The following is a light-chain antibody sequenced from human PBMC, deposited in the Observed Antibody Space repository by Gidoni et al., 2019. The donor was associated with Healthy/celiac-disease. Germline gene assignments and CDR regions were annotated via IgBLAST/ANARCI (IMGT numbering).Light chain of an antibody. CDR2: AAS. CDR3: QQYYSYPQT. Sequence: AIRITQSPSSLSASTGDRVTITCRASQGISSYLAWYQQKPGKAPKLLIYAASTSQSGVPSRFSGSGSGTDFTLTISCLQSEDFATYYCQQYYSYPQTFGQGTKLEIK. J-gene: IGKJ2*01. V-gene: IGKV1-8*01. CDR1: QGISSY.